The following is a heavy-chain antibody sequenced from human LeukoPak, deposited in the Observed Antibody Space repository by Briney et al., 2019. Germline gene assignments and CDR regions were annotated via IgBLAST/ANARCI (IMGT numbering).Heavy chain of an antibody. Sequence: SETLSLTCAVYGGSFRGYDWSWIRQPPGKGLEWIGEINHSGSTNYNPSLKSRVTISVDTSKNQFSLKLSSVTAADTAVYYCAITGTTGWFDPWGQGTLVTVSS. CDR1: GGSFRGYD. CDR3: AITGTTGWFDP. V-gene: IGHV4-34*01. J-gene: IGHJ5*02. D-gene: IGHD1-20*01. CDR2: INHSGST.